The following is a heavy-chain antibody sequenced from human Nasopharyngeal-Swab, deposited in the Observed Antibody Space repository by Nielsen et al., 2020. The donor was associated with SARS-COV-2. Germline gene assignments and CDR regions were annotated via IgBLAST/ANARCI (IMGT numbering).Heavy chain of an antibody. D-gene: IGHD3-22*01. CDR2: ISYDGSNK. CDR3: ARTLGGYYYFDY. Sequence: LTCAASGFTFSSYAMHWVRQAPGKGLEWVAVISYDGSNKYYADPVKGRFTISRDNSKNTLYLQMNSLRAEDTAVYYCARTLGGYYYFDYWGQGTLVTVSS. CDR1: GFTFSSYA. V-gene: IGHV3-30*04. J-gene: IGHJ4*02.